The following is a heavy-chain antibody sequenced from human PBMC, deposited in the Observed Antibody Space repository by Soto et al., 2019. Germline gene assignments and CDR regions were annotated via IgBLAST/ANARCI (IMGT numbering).Heavy chain of an antibody. Sequence: QVQLQESGPGLVEPSQTLSLTCTVSGGSISGGGYYWSWIRQHPGKGLEWIGYIYYSGTTYYNPSHKSRRTRSVDTSKTQFSLKLSAVTATDTAVYYCARAWTETAGWANVFDLWGQGTLVTVSS. D-gene: IGHD6-13*01. J-gene: IGHJ5*02. CDR2: IYYSGTT. CDR1: GGSISGGGYY. CDR3: ARAWTETAGWANVFDL. V-gene: IGHV4-31*03.